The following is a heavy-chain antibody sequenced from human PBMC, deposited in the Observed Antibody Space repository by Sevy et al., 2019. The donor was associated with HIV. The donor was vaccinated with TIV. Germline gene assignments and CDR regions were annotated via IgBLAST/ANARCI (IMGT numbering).Heavy chain of an antibody. V-gene: IGHV3-30-3*01. D-gene: IGHD3-10*01. CDR3: ARGSTMVRAIFDY. Sequence: GGSLRLSCAASGFTFSSYAMHWVRQAPGKGLEWVAVISYDGSNKYYADSVKGRFTITRDNSKNTLYLQMNSLRAEDTAGYYGARGSTMVRAIFDYWGQGTLVTVSS. J-gene: IGHJ4*02. CDR2: ISYDGSNK. CDR1: GFTFSSYA.